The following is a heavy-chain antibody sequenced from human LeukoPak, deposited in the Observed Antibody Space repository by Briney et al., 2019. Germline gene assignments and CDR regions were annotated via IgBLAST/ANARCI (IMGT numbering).Heavy chain of an antibody. CDR2: IKEDGSEK. Sequence: GGSLRLSCAASGFTFSSYWMTWVRQAPGKGLEWVANIKEDGSEKFYVDFVKGRFTISRDNANNSLYLQMNSLRAEDTAVYYCARDFNPFYSSVYYDAFDVWGQGTMVTVSS. V-gene: IGHV3-7*01. D-gene: IGHD3-22*01. CDR3: ARDFNPFYSSVYYDAFDV. CDR1: GFTFSSYW. J-gene: IGHJ3*01.